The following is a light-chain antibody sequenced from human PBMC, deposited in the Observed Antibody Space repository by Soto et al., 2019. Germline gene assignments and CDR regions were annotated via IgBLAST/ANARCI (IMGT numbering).Light chain of an antibody. CDR3: CSFAGSITPYV. CDR2: EDN. J-gene: IGLJ1*01. CDR1: SSDVGSYTL. Sequence: QSVLTQPASVSGSPGQSITISCTGTSSDVGSYTLVSWYQVHPGKAPKLLTYEDNERPSGVSNRFSGSKSGNTASPTISGLQAEDEADYYCCSFAGSITPYVFGTGTKVTVL. V-gene: IGLV2-23*01.